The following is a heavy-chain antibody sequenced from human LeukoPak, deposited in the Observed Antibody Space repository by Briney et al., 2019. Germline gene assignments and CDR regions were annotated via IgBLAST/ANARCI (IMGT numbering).Heavy chain of an antibody. J-gene: IGHJ1*01. Sequence: SVTVSCKASGGTFSSYAISWVRQAPGQGLEWMGGIIPIFGTANYAQKFQGRVTITADESTSTAYMELSSLRSEDTAVYYCASRVGHYGDYDYFQHWGQGTLVTVSS. V-gene: IGHV1-69*13. CDR1: GGTFSSYA. D-gene: IGHD4-17*01. CDR3: ASRVGHYGDYDYFQH. CDR2: IIPIFGTA.